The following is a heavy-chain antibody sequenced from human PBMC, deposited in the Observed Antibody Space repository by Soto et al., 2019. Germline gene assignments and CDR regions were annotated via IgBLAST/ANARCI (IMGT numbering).Heavy chain of an antibody. J-gene: IGHJ5*02. Sequence: ASVKVSCKASGGTFSSYTISWVRQAPGQGLEWMGRIIPILGIANYAQKFQGRVTITADKSTSTAYMELSSLRSEDTAVYDCARGVRGYSYGYDWFDPWGQGTLVTVSS. CDR2: IIPILGIA. CDR3: ARGVRGYSYGYDWFDP. V-gene: IGHV1-69*02. CDR1: GGTFSSYT. D-gene: IGHD5-18*01.